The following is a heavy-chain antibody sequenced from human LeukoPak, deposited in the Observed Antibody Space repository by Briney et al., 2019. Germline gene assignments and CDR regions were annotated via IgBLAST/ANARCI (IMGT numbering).Heavy chain of an antibody. Sequence: GGSLRLSCAASGFTFSRYWMHWLRQAPGKGPVWVSRISTDGSSTSYADSVKGRFTISRDNGKNTLYLQLNSLRAEDTTVYYCASYLTSIPSGMDVWGQGTTVTVSS. CDR2: ISTDGSST. D-gene: IGHD2/OR15-2a*01. J-gene: IGHJ6*02. CDR1: GFTFSRYW. CDR3: ASYLTSIPSGMDV. V-gene: IGHV3-74*01.